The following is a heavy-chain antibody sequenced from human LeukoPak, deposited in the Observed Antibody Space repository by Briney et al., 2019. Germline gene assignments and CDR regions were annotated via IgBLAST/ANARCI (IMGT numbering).Heavy chain of an antibody. Sequence: GASVKVSCKASGYTFTSYGISWVRQAPGQGLEWMGWISAYNGNTNYAQKLQGRVTMTTDTSTSTAYMELRSLRSDDTAVYYCARSDHIVVVPAAELDYWGQGTLVTVSS. V-gene: IGHV1-18*01. CDR3: ARSDHIVVVPAAELDY. D-gene: IGHD2-2*01. J-gene: IGHJ4*02. CDR2: ISAYNGNT. CDR1: GYTFTSYG.